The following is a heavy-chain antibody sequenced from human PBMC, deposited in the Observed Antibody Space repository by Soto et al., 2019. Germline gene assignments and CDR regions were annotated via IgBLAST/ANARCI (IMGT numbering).Heavy chain of an antibody. CDR2: IDPRRGGT. D-gene: IGHD3-10*01. Sequence: HVQLVQSGTEVKKPGASVRVSCMVSGYPFTTYYIHWVRQAPGQGLEWMGWIDPRRGGTVYEQKFQGRVTMTRDTSISPVYMALSGLTSDDTALYYCAPDDYGIFPYWGQGSLVTVSS. CDR3: APDDYGIFPY. J-gene: IGHJ4*02. CDR1: GYPFTTYY. V-gene: IGHV1-2*02.